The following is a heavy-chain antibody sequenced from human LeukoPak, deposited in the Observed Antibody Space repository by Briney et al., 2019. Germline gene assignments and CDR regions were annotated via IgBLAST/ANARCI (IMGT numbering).Heavy chain of an antibody. CDR3: ARGPGQLTSECFDS. CDR2: IYPTDIT. V-gene: IGHV4-4*07. D-gene: IGHD6-13*01. J-gene: IGHJ5*01. CDR1: GGSISNSY. Sequence: SETLSLTCTVSGGSISNSYWSWIRQPAGKGLEWIGRIYPTDITTYNPSLKSRVTLSVDTSKNQFSLKVNSVTAADAAVYYCARGPGQLTSECFDSXGQGILVTVSS.